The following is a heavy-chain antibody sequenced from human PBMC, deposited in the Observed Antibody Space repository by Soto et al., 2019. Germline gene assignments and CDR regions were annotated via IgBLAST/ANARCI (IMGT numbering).Heavy chain of an antibody. CDR3: TTDPYYYDSSGYYYGNDY. D-gene: IGHD3-22*01. V-gene: IGHV3-15*07. J-gene: IGHJ4*02. Sequence: GGSLRLSCAASGFTFSNAWMNWVRQAPGKGLEWVGRIKSKTDGGTTDYAAPVKGRFTISRDDSKNTLYLQMNSLKTEDTAVYYCTTDPYYYDSSGYYYGNDYWGQGTLVTVSS. CDR2: IKSKTDGGTT. CDR1: GFTFSNAW.